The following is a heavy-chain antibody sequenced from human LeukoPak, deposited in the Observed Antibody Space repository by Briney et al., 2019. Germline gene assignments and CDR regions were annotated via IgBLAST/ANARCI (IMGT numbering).Heavy chain of an antibody. J-gene: IGHJ5*02. V-gene: IGHV3-21*01. CDR3: ARDLVEGGSCSSGSCYPTNWFDP. D-gene: IGHD2-15*01. CDR1: GFIFSSYS. Sequence: GGSLRLSCAASGFIFSSYSMNWVRQAPGKGLEWVSSISSSSSYIYYADSVKGRFTISRDNAKNSLYLQMNSLRAEDTAVYYCARDLVEGGSCSSGSCYPTNWFDPWGQGTLVTVSS. CDR2: ISSSSSYI.